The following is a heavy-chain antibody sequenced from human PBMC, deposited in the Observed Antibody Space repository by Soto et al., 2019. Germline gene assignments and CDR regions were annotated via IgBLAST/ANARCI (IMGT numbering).Heavy chain of an antibody. J-gene: IGHJ3*02. Sequence: GGSLRLSCAASGFTVSSYSMNWVRQAPGKGLEWVSSISSSSYIYYADSVKGRFTISRDNAKNSLYLQMNSLRAEDTAVYYCARVLGELGIREGAFDIWGQGTMVTVSS. V-gene: IGHV3-21*01. CDR1: GFTVSSYS. D-gene: IGHD7-27*01. CDR2: ISSSSYI. CDR3: ARVLGELGIREGAFDI.